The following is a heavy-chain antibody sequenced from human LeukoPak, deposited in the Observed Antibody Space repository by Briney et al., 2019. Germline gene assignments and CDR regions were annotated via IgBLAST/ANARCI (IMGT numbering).Heavy chain of an antibody. V-gene: IGHV3-53*01. CDR3: AKDLSYAFDY. J-gene: IGHJ4*02. CDR1: GFTVSSNY. Sequence: HPGGSLRLSCAASGFTVSSNYMSWVRQAPGKGLEWVSVIYSGGSTYYADSVKGRFTISRDNVKNTLYLQMNRLRAEDTAIYYCAKDLSYAFDYWGQGTLVTVSS. D-gene: IGHD2-2*01. CDR2: IYSGGST.